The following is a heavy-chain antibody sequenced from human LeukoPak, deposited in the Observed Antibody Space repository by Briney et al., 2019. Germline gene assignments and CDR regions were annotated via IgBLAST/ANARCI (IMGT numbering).Heavy chain of an antibody. J-gene: IGHJ4*02. Sequence: SETLSLTCAVSGGSLSSSSFYWGWIRQPPGKGLEWIARIYYTGTTHYNPSLKSRVTMSLDTSNNQFSLKLSSVTAADTAVYYCVTVGATAFDYWGQGTLVTVSS. D-gene: IGHD1-26*01. V-gene: IGHV4-39*01. CDR1: GGSLSSSSFY. CDR3: VTVGATAFDY. CDR2: IYYTGTT.